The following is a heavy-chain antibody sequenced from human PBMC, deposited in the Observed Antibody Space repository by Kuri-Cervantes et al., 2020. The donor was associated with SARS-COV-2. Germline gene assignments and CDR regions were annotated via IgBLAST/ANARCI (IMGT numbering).Heavy chain of an antibody. D-gene: IGHD6-13*01. CDR1: GFTFSSYW. Sequence: GGSLRLSCAASGFTFSSYWMSWVRQAPGKGLEWVANIKQDGSEKYYVDSVKGRFTISRDNTRNSLYLQMNSLRAEDTAVYYCARDVGHSSWYYYNHHGYMDVWGKGTTVTVSS. CDR2: IKQDGSEK. CDR3: ARDVGHSSWYYYNHHGYMDV. V-gene: IGHV3-7*01. J-gene: IGHJ6*03.